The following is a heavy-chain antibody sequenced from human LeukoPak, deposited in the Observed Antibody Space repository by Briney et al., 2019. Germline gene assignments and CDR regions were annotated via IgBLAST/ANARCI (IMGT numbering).Heavy chain of an antibody. D-gene: IGHD5-24*01. J-gene: IGHJ3*02. Sequence: SETLSLTCAVYGGSFSGYYWSWIRQPPGKGLEWIGEINHSGSTNYNPSLKSRVTISVDTSKNQFSLKLSSVTAADTAVYYCASAGLRRDGSYHRDAFDIWGQGTMVTVSS. CDR1: GGSFSGYY. CDR2: INHSGST. V-gene: IGHV4-34*01. CDR3: ASAGLRRDGSYHRDAFDI.